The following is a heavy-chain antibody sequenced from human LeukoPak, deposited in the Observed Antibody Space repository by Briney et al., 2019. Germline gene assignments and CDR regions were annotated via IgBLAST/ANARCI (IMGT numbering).Heavy chain of an antibody. D-gene: IGHD6-19*01. CDR1: GFTFSSYA. CDR2: ISGIGGST. J-gene: IGHJ4*02. CDR3: AKDRGMAVASSKVGFDY. V-gene: IGHV3-23*01. Sequence: GGSLRLSCTASGFTFSSYAMTWVRQAPGKGREWGSTISGIGGSTYYADSMKGRFTISRDNSKRTLYLQMNSLRPEDTAVYYCAKDRGMAVASSKVGFDYWGPGTLVTVSS.